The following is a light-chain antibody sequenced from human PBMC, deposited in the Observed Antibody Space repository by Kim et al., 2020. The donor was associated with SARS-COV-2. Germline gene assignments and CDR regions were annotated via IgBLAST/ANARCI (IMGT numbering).Light chain of an antibody. V-gene: IGKV3-15*01. CDR3: QQYNNWPPT. CDR2: GAS. Sequence: EIVMTQSPATLSVSPGERATLSCRARQSVSSNLAWYQQKPGQAPRLLIYGASTRATGIPARFSGSGSGTEFTLTITRLQSEEFAVYYCQQYNNWPPTFGQGTKVDIK. CDR1: QSVSSN. J-gene: IGKJ1*01.